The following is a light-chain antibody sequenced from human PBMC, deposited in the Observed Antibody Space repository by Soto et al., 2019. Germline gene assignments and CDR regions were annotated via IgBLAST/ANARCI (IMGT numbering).Light chain of an antibody. J-gene: IGKJ1*01. CDR1: QSVGSSY. Sequence: EVVLTQSPGTLSLSPGERATLSCRASQSVGSSYLAWYQQKPGQAPRVLIYGTSSRATGIPDRFSGSGSGTDFTLTISRLEPEDFAVYFCYQYDSSPWTFGQGTKVDIK. V-gene: IGKV3-20*01. CDR3: YQYDSSPWT. CDR2: GTS.